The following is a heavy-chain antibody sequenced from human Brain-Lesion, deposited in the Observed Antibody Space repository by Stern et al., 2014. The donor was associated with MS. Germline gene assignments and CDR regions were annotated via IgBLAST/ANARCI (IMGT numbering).Heavy chain of an antibody. J-gene: IGHJ6*02. CDR2: IFNSGST. V-gene: IGHV4-61*02. CDR1: GGSISSGGYY. CDR3: ARGRVVPGFQYYATDV. Sequence: VHLVESGPGLVKPSQTLSLSCTVSGGSISSGGYYWSWIRQPAGKGLEWIGRIFNSGSTSYNPSLKSRVTIPIDTSKNQFSLRLNSMTAADTAVYYCARGRVVPGFQYYATDVWGQGTTVIVSS. D-gene: IGHD2-2*01.